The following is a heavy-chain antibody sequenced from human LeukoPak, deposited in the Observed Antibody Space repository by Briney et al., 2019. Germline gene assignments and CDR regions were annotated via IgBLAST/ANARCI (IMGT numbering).Heavy chain of an antibody. J-gene: IGHJ4*02. CDR2: IYYSGST. CDR3: ATYSSAMVHY. D-gene: IGHD3-10*01. V-gene: IGHV4-61*01. Sequence: SETLSLTCTVSGGSVSSGSYYWSWIRQPPGKGLEWIGYIYYSGSTNYNPSLKSRVTISVDTSKNRFSLKLSSVTAADTAVYYCATYSSAMVHYWGQGTLVTVSS. CDR1: GGSVSSGSYY.